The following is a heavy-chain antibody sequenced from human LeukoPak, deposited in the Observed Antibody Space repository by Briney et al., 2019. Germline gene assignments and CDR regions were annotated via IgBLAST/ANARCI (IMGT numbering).Heavy chain of an antibody. D-gene: IGHD3-10*01. Sequence: ASVKVSCKASGYTFTGYYMHWVRQAPGQGLEWMGWINPNSGGTNYAQKFQGRVTMTRDTSIRTAYMELSRLRSDDTAVYYCAREIVKGLLWFGELLPWGQGTLVTVSS. CDR2: INPNSGGT. CDR3: AREIVKGLLWFGELLP. CDR1: GYTFTGYY. J-gene: IGHJ4*02. V-gene: IGHV1-2*02.